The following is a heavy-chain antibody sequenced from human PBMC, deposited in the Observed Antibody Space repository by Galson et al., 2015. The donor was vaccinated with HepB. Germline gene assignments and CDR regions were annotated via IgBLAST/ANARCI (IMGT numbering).Heavy chain of an antibody. V-gene: IGHV1-18*01. D-gene: IGHD3-9*01. CDR3: ARGYDILTGDHDAFDI. J-gene: IGHJ3*02. CDR1: GYTFTSYG. CDR2: ISAYNGNT. Sequence: SVKVSCKASGYTFTSYGISWVRQAPGQGLEWMGWISAYNGNTNYAQKLQGRVTMTTDTSTSTAYMELRSLRSDDTAVYYCARGYDILTGDHDAFDIWGQGTMVTVSS.